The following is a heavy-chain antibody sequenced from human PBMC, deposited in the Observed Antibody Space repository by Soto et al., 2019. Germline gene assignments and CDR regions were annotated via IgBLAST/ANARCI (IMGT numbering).Heavy chain of an antibody. CDR3: AASYYHRSYYYYGMDV. CDR1: VFTFTSSA. CDR2: IVVGSGNT. J-gene: IGHJ6*02. D-gene: IGHD1-26*01. V-gene: IGHV1-58*01. Sequence: SVKVSCKASVFTFTSSAVQWVRQARGQRLEWIGWIVVGSGNTNYAQKFQERVTITRDMSTSTAYMELSSLRSEDTAVYYCAASYYHRSYYYYGMDVWGQGTTVTVSS.